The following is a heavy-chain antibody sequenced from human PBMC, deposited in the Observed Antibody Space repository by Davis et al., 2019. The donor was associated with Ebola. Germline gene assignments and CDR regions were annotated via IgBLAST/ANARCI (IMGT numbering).Heavy chain of an antibody. CDR3: AKDHRFIVAAVTGLDY. D-gene: IGHD5-12*01. CDR2: ISDSSTTI. J-gene: IGHJ4*02. CDR1: GFTFSSYW. Sequence: GESLKISCAASGFTFSSYWMSWVRQAPGKGLEWVSYISDSSTTIYYADSVKGRFTISRDNAKNSLYLQMDSLRAEDTAVYFCAKDHRFIVAAVTGLDYWGQGTPVTVSS. V-gene: IGHV3-48*04.